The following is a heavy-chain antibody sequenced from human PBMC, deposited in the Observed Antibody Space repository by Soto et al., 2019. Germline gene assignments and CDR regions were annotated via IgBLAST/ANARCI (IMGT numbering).Heavy chain of an antibody. CDR3: ARHTSGVLRYFDWLYQPYYFDY. CDR1: GGSISSSSYY. CDR2: IYYSGST. J-gene: IGHJ4*02. V-gene: IGHV4-39*01. Sequence: LSLTCTVSGGSISSSSYYWGWIRQPPGKGLEWIGSIYYSGSTYYNPSLKSRVTISVDTSKNQFSLKLSSVTAADTAVYYCARHTSGVLRYFDWLYQPYYFDYWGQGTLVTVSS. D-gene: IGHD3-9*01.